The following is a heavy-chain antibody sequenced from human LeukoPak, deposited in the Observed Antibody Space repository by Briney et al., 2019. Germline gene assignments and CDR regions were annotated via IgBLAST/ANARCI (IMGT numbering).Heavy chain of an antibody. J-gene: IGHJ4*02. CDR2: ISGSGGST. V-gene: IGHV3-23*01. D-gene: IGHD6-19*01. CDR1: GFTFSSYA. CDR3: AKVSVAGNYFDY. Sequence: AGGSLRLSCAASGFTFSSYAMSWVRQAPGKGLEWVSAISGSGGSTYYADSVKGRFTISRDNSKNTLYLQMNSLRAEDTAVYYCAKVSVAGNYFDYWGQGTLVTVSS.